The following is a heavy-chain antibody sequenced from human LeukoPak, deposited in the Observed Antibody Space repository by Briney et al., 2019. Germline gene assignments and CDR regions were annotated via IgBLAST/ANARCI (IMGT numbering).Heavy chain of an antibody. V-gene: IGHV3-23*01. CDR2: ISGSGGST. Sequence: GESLTLSCAASGFTFSSYAMSWVRQAPGKGLEWVSAISGSGGSTYYADSVKGRLTISRDNSKNTLYVQMNSLRAEDTAVYYCAKDRRDTAMISYYFDYWGQGTLVTVSS. J-gene: IGHJ4*02. CDR3: AKDRRDTAMISYYFDY. CDR1: GFTFSSYA. D-gene: IGHD5-18*01.